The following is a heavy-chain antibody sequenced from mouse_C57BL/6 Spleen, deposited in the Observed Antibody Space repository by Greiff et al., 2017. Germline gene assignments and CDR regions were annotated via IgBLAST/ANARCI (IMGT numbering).Heavy chain of an antibody. J-gene: IGHJ2*01. CDR1: GYTFTDYN. CDR2: INPNNGGT. D-gene: IGHD1-1*01. CDR3: ARYYYGSSYGVYFDY. Sequence: EVQLQQSGPELVKPGASVKIPCKASGYTFTDYNMDWVKQSHGKSLEWIGDINPNNGGTIYNQKFKGKATLTVDKSSSTAYMELRSLTSEDTAVYYCARYYYGSSYGVYFDYWGQGTTLTVSS. V-gene: IGHV1-18*01.